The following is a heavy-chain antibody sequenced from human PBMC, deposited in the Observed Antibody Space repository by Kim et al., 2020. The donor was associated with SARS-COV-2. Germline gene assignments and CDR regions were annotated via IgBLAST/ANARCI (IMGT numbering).Heavy chain of an antibody. Sequence: SETLSLTCTVSGGSISSYYWSWIRQPPGKGLEWIGYIYYSGSTNYNPSLKSRVTISVDTSKNQFSLKLSSVTAADTAVYYCARDAGSWYKLGYFDYWGQGTLVTVSS. CDR2: IYYSGST. CDR3: ARDAGSWYKLGYFDY. J-gene: IGHJ4*02. D-gene: IGHD6-13*01. V-gene: IGHV4-59*01. CDR1: GGSISSYY.